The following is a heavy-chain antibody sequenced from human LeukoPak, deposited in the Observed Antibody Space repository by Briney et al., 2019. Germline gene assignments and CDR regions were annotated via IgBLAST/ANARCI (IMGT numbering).Heavy chain of an antibody. CDR3: ATGGYYFDC. CDR2: ISSGSGYI. J-gene: IGHJ4*02. Sequence: PGGSLRLSCAASGFSFSSYSMIWVRQAPEKGLEWVSSISSGSGYIYYADSLKGRFTISRDNAKNSLYLQMNSLRAEDTAVYYCATGGYYFDCWGQGTLVTVSS. V-gene: IGHV3-21*01. CDR1: GFSFSSYS.